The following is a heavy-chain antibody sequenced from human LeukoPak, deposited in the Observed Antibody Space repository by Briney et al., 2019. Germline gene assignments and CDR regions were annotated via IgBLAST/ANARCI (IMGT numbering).Heavy chain of an antibody. Sequence: GESLKISCKGSGYSFTSYWIGWVRQMPGKGLEWMGIIYPGDSDTRYSPSFQGQVTTSADKSISTAYLQWSSLKASDTAMYYCARHLGVVVVTATIDYWGQGTLVTVSS. V-gene: IGHV5-51*01. D-gene: IGHD2-21*02. CDR2: IYPGDSDT. J-gene: IGHJ4*02. CDR1: GYSFTSYW. CDR3: ARHLGVVVVTATIDY.